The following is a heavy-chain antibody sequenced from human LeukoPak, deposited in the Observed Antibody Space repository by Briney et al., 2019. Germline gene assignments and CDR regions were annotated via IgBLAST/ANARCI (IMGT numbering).Heavy chain of an antibody. CDR1: GFTLSSYA. J-gene: IGHJ1*01. D-gene: IGHD4-17*01. V-gene: IGHV3-23*01. CDR2: TSSSDAGT. Sequence: GGSLRLSCAASGFTLSSYAMSWVRQAPGKGLEWVSATSSSDAGTYYAESVRGRFTISRDNSKNTLYLQMNSLRAEDTAVYYCAKEIYGDSTGGRFQQWGQGTLVTVSS. CDR3: AKEIYGDSTGGRFQQ.